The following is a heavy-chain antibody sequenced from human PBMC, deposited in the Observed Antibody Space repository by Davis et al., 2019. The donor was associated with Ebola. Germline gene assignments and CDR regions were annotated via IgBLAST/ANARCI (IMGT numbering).Heavy chain of an antibody. CDR3: ARRGIVVVTAKDAFDI. D-gene: IGHD2-21*02. Sequence: GESLKISCKASGYSFNNYWIDWMRQMPGKGLEWVGIIYPDDSDTIYRPSFQGQVTISADKSTSTAYLQWSSLKASDTAMYYCARRGIVVVTAKDAFDIWGQGTMVTVSS. CDR2: IYPDDSDT. V-gene: IGHV5-51*01. J-gene: IGHJ3*02. CDR1: GYSFNNYW.